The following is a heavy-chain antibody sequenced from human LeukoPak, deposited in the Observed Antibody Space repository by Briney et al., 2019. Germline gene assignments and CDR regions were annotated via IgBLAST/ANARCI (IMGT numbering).Heavy chain of an antibody. J-gene: IGHJ6*02. D-gene: IGHD2-8*01. CDR1: GGSISSRNW. V-gene: IGHV4-4*02. CDR2: IYHSGSI. CDR3: ARDNGAIRAYYYHGMDV. Sequence: SETLSLTCAVSGGSISSRNWWDWVRQPAGKGLEWIGEIYHSGSINYNPSLKSRVTISVDKSKNQLSLRLTSVTAADTAVYYCARDNGAIRAYYYHGMDVWGQGTTVTVCS.